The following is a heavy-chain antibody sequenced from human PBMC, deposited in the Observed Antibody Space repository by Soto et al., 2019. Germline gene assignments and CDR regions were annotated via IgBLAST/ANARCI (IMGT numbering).Heavy chain of an antibody. Sequence: PGESLKISCKGSGYSFTSYWIAWVRQMPGKGLEWMGIIYPGDSDTRYSPSFQGQVTISADKSINTAYLQWSSLRAEDTAVYYCAKDLAPRGYLQDRHPFDYWGQGTLVTVSS. D-gene: IGHD3-10*01. V-gene: IGHV5-51*01. CDR2: IYPGDSDT. J-gene: IGHJ4*02. CDR3: AKDLAPRGYLQDRHPFDY. CDR1: GYSFTSYW.